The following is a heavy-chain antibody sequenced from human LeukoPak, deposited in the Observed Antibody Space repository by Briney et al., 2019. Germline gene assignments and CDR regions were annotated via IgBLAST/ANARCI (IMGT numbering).Heavy chain of an antibody. D-gene: IGHD2-2*01. Sequence: GGSLRLSCAASGFTFSSYWMYWVRQVPGKGLVWVSRINRGGSNTVYADSVKGRFTISRDNAKNTLYLQMNSLRDEDTAVYYCARDSYTSPDYWGQGILVTVSS. CDR2: INRGGSNT. CDR3: ARDSYTSPDY. J-gene: IGHJ4*02. V-gene: IGHV3-74*01. CDR1: GFTFSSYW.